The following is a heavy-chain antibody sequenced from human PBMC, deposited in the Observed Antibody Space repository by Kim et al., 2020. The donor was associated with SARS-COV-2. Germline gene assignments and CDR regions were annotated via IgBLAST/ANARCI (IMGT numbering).Heavy chain of an antibody. CDR2: IYPNDSDT. V-gene: IGHV5-51*01. CDR1: GYRFTSYW. CDR3: ARQAYDSSGYVYFQY. J-gene: IGHJ1*01. Sequence: GESLKISCKSSGYRFTSYWIGWVRQMPGKGLEWMGIIYPNDSDTRYSPSFQGQVTISADKSISTAYPQWGSLKASDTAMYYCARQAYDSSGYVYFQYWGQGTLVTVSS. D-gene: IGHD3-22*01.